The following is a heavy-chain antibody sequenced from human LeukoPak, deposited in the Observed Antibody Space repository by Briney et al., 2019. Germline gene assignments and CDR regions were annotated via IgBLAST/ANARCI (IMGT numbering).Heavy chain of an antibody. CDR2: INPNSGGT. D-gene: IGHD6-19*01. J-gene: IGHJ4*01. V-gene: IGHV1-2*02. CDR3: ARSPVQYSSGFPSD. CDR1: GYTFTGYY. Sequence: GASVKVSCKASGYTFTGYYMHWVRQAPGQGLEWMGWINPNSGGTNYAQKFQGRVTMTRDTSISTAYMELSRLRSDDTAVYYCARSPVQYSSGFPSDWGQGTLVTVSS.